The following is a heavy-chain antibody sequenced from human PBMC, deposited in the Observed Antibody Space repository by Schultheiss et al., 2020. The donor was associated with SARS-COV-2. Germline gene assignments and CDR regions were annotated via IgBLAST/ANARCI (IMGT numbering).Heavy chain of an antibody. CDR1: GFTFSSYS. CDR2: ISGSGGST. V-gene: IGHV3-23*01. J-gene: IGHJ4*02. CDR3: AKESSEGGHGGILGY. Sequence: GASLKISCAASGFTFSSYSMNWVRQAPGKGLEWVSAISGSGGSTYYADSVKGRFTISRDNSKNTLYLQMNSLRAEDTAVYYCAKESSEGGHGGILGYWGQGTLVTVSS. D-gene: IGHD3-16*01.